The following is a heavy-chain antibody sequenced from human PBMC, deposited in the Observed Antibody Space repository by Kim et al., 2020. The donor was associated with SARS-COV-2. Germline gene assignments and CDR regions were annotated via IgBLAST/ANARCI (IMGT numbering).Heavy chain of an antibody. CDR2: INSDGSST. D-gene: IGHD3-9*01. V-gene: IGHV3-74*01. J-gene: IGHJ6*02. Sequence: GGSLRLSCAASGFNFSSYWMHWVRQDPGKGLVWVSRINSDGSSTSYADSVKGRFTISRDNAKNTLYLQMNSLRAEDTAVYYCARDGYFDWLLYGYYYYGMDVWGQGTTVTVSS. CDR1: GFNFSSYW. CDR3: ARDGYFDWLLYGYYYYGMDV.